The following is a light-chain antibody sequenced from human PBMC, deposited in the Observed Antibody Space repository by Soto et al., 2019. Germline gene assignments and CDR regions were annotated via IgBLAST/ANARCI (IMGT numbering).Light chain of an antibody. CDR1: RSSIGSNT. Sequence: QSVLTQPPSASGTPGQRVTISCSGSRSSIGSNTVNWYQHLPGPAPKLLIYSNNHRPSGVPDRFSASKAGASASLAISGLQSEDEGDYYCAAWDASLGGFYVFGSGTKVTVL. CDR2: SNN. V-gene: IGLV1-44*01. J-gene: IGLJ1*01. CDR3: AAWDASLGGFYV.